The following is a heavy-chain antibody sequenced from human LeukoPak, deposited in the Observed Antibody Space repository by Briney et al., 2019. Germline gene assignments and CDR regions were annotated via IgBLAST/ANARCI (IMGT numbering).Heavy chain of an antibody. CDR2: IYYSGST. Sequence: SETLSLTCTVSGGSISSSSYYWGWIRQPPGKGLEWIGSIYYSGSTHYNPSLKSRVTISVDTSKNQFSLKLSSVTAADTAVYYCARLGQWLVRSVDYWGQGTLVTVSS. CDR1: GGSISSSSYY. J-gene: IGHJ4*02. V-gene: IGHV4-39*01. D-gene: IGHD6-19*01. CDR3: ARLGQWLVRSVDY.